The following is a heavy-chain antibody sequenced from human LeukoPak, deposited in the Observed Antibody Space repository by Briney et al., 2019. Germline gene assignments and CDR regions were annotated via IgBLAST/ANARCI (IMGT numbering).Heavy chain of an antibody. V-gene: IGHV4-38-2*02. CDR3: ASTVDDILTGPHFDY. CDR2: IYQGGST. J-gene: IGHJ4*02. Sequence: SETLSLTCTVSGYSISSGYYWGWIRQPPGKGLEWIATIYQGGSTYYNPSLQSRVTISVDTSKNQFSLKVTSVTAADTAVYYCASTVDDILTGPHFDYWGQGTLVTVSS. CDR1: GYSISSGYY. D-gene: IGHD3-9*01.